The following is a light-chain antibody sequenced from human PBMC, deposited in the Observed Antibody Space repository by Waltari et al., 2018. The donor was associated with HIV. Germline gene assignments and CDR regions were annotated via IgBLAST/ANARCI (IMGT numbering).Light chain of an antibody. CDR3: VSYDSRLDERL. J-gene: IGLJ3*02. V-gene: IGLV1-47*01. Sequence: QSVLTQPPSVSGTPGQTVTISCSGSTSNIETEALYWYQQLPGTAHKLLIYRNYKRPSGVSDRFSCSKSGASASLVISGLRSEDEAHYYCVSYDSRLDERLFGGGTKLTVL. CDR1: TSNIETEA. CDR2: RNY.